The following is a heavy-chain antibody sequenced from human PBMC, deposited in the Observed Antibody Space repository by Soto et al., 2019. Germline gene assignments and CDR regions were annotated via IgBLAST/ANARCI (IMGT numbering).Heavy chain of an antibody. D-gene: IGHD5-18*01. CDR2: IYYSGST. CDR3: ASDRAQGYSYGRYYYGMDV. CDR1: GGSISNYY. V-gene: IGHV4-59*08. Sequence: PSETLSLTCTVSGGSISNYYWSWIRQPPGKGLEWIGYIYYSGSTNYNPSLKSRVTISVDTSKNQFSLKLSSVTAADTAVYYCASDRAQGYSYGRYYYGMDVWGQGTTVTVSS. J-gene: IGHJ6*02.